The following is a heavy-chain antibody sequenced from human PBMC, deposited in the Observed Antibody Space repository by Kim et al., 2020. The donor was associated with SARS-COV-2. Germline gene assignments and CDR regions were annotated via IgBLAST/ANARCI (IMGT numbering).Heavy chain of an antibody. D-gene: IGHD6-19*01. CDR2: ISSSSSTI. V-gene: IGHV3-48*04. CDR1: GFTFSSYS. J-gene: IGHJ4*02. CDR3: AREREAFRRSSGWYGY. Sequence: GGSLRLSCAASGFTFSSYSMNWVRQAPGKGLEWVSYISSSSSTIYYADSVKGRFTISRDNAKNSLYLQMNSLRAEDTAVYYCAREREAFRRSSGWYGYWGQGTLVTVSS.